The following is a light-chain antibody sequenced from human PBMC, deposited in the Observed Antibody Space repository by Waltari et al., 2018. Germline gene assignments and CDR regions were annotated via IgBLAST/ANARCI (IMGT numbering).Light chain of an antibody. CDR2: EVN. Sequence: QSALTQPPSASGSPGQSVTISCTGTSSDVGGYNYVSWYQQYPDKAPKLMIYEVNKRPSGVPDRFSCSKSGNTASLTVSVLQAEDEADYYYSSYAGADTVVFGGGTKLTVL. CDR3: SSYAGADTVV. V-gene: IGLV2-8*01. CDR1: SSDVGGYNY. J-gene: IGLJ2*01.